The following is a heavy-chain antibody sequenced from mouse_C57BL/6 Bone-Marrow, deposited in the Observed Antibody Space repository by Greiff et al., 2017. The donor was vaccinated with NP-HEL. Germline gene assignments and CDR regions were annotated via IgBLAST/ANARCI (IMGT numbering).Heavy chain of an antibody. CDR3: ARPTAQVPYAMDY. CDR1: GYTFTSYD. D-gene: IGHD3-2*02. CDR2: IYPRDGST. J-gene: IGHJ4*01. Sequence: VQLQESGPELVKPGASVKLSCKASGYTFTSYDINWVKQRPGQGLEWIGWIYPRDGSTKYNEKFKGKATLTVDTSSSTAYMERHSLTSEDSAVYFCARPTAQVPYAMDYWGQGTSVTVSS. V-gene: IGHV1-85*01.